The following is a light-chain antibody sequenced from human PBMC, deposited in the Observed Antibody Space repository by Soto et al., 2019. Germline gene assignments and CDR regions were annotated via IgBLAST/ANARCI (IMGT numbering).Light chain of an antibody. J-gene: IGKJ1*01. V-gene: IGKV4-1*01. CDR1: QSVLYSSNNMNY. CDR3: QQYYSTPWT. Sequence: DVVLTQSPDSLAVSLGERATINCKSSQSVLYSSNNMNYLAWYQQKAGQPPKLLIYWNSTRESGVPDRFGGSGSGTEFNLTISSLQAEDVAVYYCQQYYSTPWTFGQETKVEIK. CDR2: WNS.